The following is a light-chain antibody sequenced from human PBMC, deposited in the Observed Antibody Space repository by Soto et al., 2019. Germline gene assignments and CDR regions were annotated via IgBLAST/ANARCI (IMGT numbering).Light chain of an antibody. V-gene: IGKV1-12*01. Sequence: DIQMTQSPSSVSASVGDRVTITCRASQDISSWLAWYQQKPGKAPKIMIYAASSLQGGVPSRFSGSGSGTEFTLTISSLQAEDFATYYCQQASSFPPTFGQATRLDIK. CDR2: AAS. CDR1: QDISSW. CDR3: QQASSFPPT. J-gene: IGKJ5*01.